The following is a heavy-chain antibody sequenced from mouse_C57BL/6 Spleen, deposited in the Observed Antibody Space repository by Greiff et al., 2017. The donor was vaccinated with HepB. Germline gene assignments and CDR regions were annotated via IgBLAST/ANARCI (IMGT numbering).Heavy chain of an antibody. CDR3: AREITTVVARGYYAMDY. V-gene: IGHV5-9*01. J-gene: IGHJ4*01. CDR1: GFTFSSYT. D-gene: IGHD1-1*01. Sequence: EVQGVESGGGLVKPGGSLKLSCAASGFTFSSYTMSWVRQTPEKRLEWVATISGGGGNTYYPDSVKGRFTISRDNAKNTLYLQMSSLRSEDTALYYCAREITTVVARGYYAMDYWGQGTSVTVSS. CDR2: ISGGGGNT.